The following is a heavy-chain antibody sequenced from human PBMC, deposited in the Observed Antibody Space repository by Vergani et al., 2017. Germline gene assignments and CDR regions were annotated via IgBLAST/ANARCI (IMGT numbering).Heavy chain of an antibody. V-gene: IGHV5-51*01. Sequence: EVQLVQSGAEVKKPGESLKISCKGSGYSFTSYWIGWVRQMPGKGLEWMGIIYPGDSDTRYSPSFQGQVTISADKSISTGYLKWSSLKATDTAMYYCARQGNTMVRGVIITFGIGAFDIWGQGTMVTVSS. CDR3: ARQGNTMVRGVIITFGIGAFDI. J-gene: IGHJ3*02. CDR1: GYSFTSYW. CDR2: IYPGDSDT. D-gene: IGHD3-10*01.